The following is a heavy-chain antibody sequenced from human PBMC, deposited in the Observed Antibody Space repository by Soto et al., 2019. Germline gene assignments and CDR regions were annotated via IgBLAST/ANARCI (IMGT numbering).Heavy chain of an antibody. Sequence: PSENLSLTCAVSGDSISSGYYWSWIRQPPGKGLEWIGYIYYSGSTKYSPSLKSRVTISVDSSKNQISLNLRSLTAADTAVYYCARLDYPANFPGALDPWGQGALVTVSS. CDR1: GDSISSGYY. CDR3: ARLDYPANFPGALDP. CDR2: IYYSGST. J-gene: IGHJ5*02. V-gene: IGHV4-61*01. D-gene: IGHD2-15*01.